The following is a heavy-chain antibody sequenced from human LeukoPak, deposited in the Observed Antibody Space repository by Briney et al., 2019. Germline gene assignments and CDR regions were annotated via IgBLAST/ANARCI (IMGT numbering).Heavy chain of an antibody. V-gene: IGHV3-23*01. CDR1: GLTVSSYA. D-gene: IGHD3-10*01. CDR2: IIGTAGNT. Sequence: GGSLRLSCGASGLTVSSYALSWVRQAPGKGLEWVSTIIGTAGNTYYADSVKGRFTISRDDSKNTVYLQMNSLRAEDTAVYSCAKYTSGTYYRGLDQWGQGTLVTVSS. J-gene: IGHJ4*02. CDR3: AKYTSGTYYRGLDQ.